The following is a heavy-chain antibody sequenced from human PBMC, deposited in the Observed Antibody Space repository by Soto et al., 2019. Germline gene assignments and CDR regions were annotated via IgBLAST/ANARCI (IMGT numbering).Heavy chain of an antibody. V-gene: IGHV3-15*07. CDR3: VWQSQYTSSFH. D-gene: IGHD6-13*01. CDR1: GIPFIDAW. Sequence: EVQLVESEGGLVKPGGSLRLSCVVSGIPFIDAWMNWVRQAPGKGLEWVARIKSKAGGETRDYAAPVKGRFTISRDDSKNMLYREVNSLEVDDTAVYFCVWQSQYTSSFHGGPGTLVTVSS. CDR2: IKSKAGGETR. J-gene: IGHJ4*02.